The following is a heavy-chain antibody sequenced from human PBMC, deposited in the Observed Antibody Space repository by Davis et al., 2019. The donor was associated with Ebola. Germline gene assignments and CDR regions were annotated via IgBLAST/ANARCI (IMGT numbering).Heavy chain of an antibody. V-gene: IGHV3-23*01. CDR2: ISAIGGDT. CDR3: ASYND. D-gene: IGHD5-24*01. CDR1: GFTFSSYA. J-gene: IGHJ4*02. Sequence: GGSLRLSCAASGFTFSSYAMSWVRQAPGKGLEWVSRISAIGGDTYYADSVKGRCTISRDSSKNTLYLQISSLRAEDTATYYCASYNDWGQGTLVTVSS.